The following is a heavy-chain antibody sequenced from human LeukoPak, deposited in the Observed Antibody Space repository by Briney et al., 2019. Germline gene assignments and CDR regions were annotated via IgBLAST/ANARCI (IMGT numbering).Heavy chain of an antibody. D-gene: IGHD5-18*01. Sequence: SETLSLTCTVSGGSISSYYWSWIRLPPGKGLEWIGYIYYTGATYYNPSLKSRVTISLDTSKNQFTLKLSSVTAADAAVYYCARAGYSYGTGYYFDYWGQGALVTVSS. CDR1: GGSISSYY. V-gene: IGHV4-59*01. CDR3: ARAGYSYGTGYYFDY. CDR2: IYYTGAT. J-gene: IGHJ4*02.